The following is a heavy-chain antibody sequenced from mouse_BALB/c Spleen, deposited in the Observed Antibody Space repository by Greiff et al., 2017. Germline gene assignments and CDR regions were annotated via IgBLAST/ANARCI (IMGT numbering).Heavy chain of an antibody. Sequence: QVQLQQSGAELMKPGASVKISCKATGYTFSSYWIEWVKQRPGHGLEWIGEILPGSGSTNYNEKFKGKATFTADTSSNTAYMQLSSLTSEDSAVYYCATGGLLLRLGNYWGQGTTLTVSS. CDR3: ATGGLLLRLGNY. V-gene: IGHV1-9*01. D-gene: IGHD1-1*01. J-gene: IGHJ2*01. CDR2: ILPGSGST. CDR1: GYTFSSYW.